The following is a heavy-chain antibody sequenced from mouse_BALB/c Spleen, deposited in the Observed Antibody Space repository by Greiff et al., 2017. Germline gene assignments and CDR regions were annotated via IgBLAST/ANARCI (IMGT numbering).Heavy chain of an antibody. CDR1: GYTFTSYY. J-gene: IGHJ4*01. Sequence: LVESGPELVKPGASVRISCKASGYTFTSYYIHWVKQRPGQGLEWIGWIYPGNVNTKYNEKFKGKATLTADKSSSTAYMQLSSLTSEDSAVYFCARSRGHNYDEAMDYWGQGTSVTVSS. CDR2: IYPGNVNT. V-gene: IGHV1S56*01. D-gene: IGHD2-12*01. CDR3: ARSRGHNYDEAMDY.